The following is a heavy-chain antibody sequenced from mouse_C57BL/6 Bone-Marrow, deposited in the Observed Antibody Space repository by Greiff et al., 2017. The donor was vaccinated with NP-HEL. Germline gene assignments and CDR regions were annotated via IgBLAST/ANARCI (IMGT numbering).Heavy chain of an antibody. CDR3: ASIEGNY. J-gene: IGHJ2*01. Sequence: VQLQQSGPELVKPGASVKISCKASGYTFTDYYMNWVKPSHGKSLEWIGDINPNNGGTSYNQKFKGKATLTVDKSSSTAYMELRSLTSEDSAVYYCASIEGNYWGQGTTLTVSS. V-gene: IGHV1-26*01. CDR2: INPNNGGT. D-gene: IGHD2-12*01. CDR1: GYTFTDYY.